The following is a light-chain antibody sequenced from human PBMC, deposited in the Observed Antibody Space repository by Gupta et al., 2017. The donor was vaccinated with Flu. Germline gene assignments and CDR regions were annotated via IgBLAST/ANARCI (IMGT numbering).Light chain of an antibody. V-gene: IGLV7-43*01. CDR3: LVYYGGVWL. Sequence: QTVVTQAASLTVSPGGTVTLTCASSAGPVTSGYYPNGFQQKPGPVPRALIYSATNKHSWTPARFSGSVLGGKAALTLSDVQPEDEADYYCLVYYGGVWLCGGGTKLTVL. CDR1: AGPVTSGYY. CDR2: SAT. J-gene: IGLJ3*02.